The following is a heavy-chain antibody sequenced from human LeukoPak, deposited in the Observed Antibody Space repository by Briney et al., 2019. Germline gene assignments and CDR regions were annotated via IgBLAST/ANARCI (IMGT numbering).Heavy chain of an antibody. Sequence: GGSLRLSCAASGFTFSSYSMNWVRQAPWKGLEWVSYISSSSSTIYYADSVKGRFTISRDNAKNSLYLQMNSLRAEDTAVYYCARDSAYCGGDCPGGWFDPWGQGTLVTVSS. J-gene: IGHJ5*02. CDR3: ARDSAYCGGDCPGGWFDP. CDR2: ISSSSSTI. D-gene: IGHD2-21*02. CDR1: GFTFSSYS. V-gene: IGHV3-48*04.